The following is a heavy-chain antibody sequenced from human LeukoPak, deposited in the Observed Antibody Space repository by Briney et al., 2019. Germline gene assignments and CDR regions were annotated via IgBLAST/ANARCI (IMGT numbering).Heavy chain of an antibody. J-gene: IGHJ4*02. CDR3: ATLAGKIAPFDY. CDR1: GFTFSSYW. CDR2: INSDGSST. Sequence: GGSLRLSCAASGFTFSSYWMHWVRQAPGKGLVWVSRINSDGSSTSYADSVKGRFTISRDNAKNTLYLQTNSLRAEDTAVYYCATLAGKIAPFDYWGQGTLVTVSS. V-gene: IGHV3-74*01. D-gene: IGHD6-19*01.